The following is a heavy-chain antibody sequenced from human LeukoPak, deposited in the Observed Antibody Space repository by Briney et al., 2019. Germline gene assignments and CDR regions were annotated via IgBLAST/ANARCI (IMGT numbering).Heavy chain of an antibody. CDR3: ARDYYYGLGA. Sequence: PGGSLRLSCAASGFTFSSYWMTWVRQAPGKGLEWVANVKQDGSEKYYVDSVKGRFTISRDNARNSLYLQLTSLRAEDTAVYYCARDYYYGLGAWGQGTLVTVSS. D-gene: IGHD3-10*01. V-gene: IGHV3-7*04. CDR2: VKQDGSEK. CDR1: GFTFSSYW. J-gene: IGHJ1*01.